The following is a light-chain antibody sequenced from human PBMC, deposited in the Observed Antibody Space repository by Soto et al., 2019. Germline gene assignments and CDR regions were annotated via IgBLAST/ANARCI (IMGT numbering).Light chain of an antibody. V-gene: IGKV2-30*02. CDR2: KVS. Sequence: DIVMTQSPLSLPVTPVEPSSISFISSHILLHSNGYTYLNWFHQRPGQSPRRLIYKVSNRDSGVPDRFSGSGSGTDFTLKISRVEAEDVGVYYCMQGTHWPPTFGQGTKVDIK. J-gene: IGKJ1*01. CDR3: MQGTHWPPT. CDR1: HILLHSNGYTY.